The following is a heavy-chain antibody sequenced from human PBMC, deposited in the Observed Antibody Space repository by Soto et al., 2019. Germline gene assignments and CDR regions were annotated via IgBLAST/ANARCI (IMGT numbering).Heavy chain of an antibody. V-gene: IGHV3-23*01. CDR1: GFTFSSYA. CDR2: ISGSGGST. Sequence: GGSLRLSCAASGFTFSSYAMSWVRQAPGKGLEWVSAISGSGGSTYYADSVKGRFTISRDNSKNTLYLQMNSLRAEDTAVYYCAKGGGFYSSSWYDVWGQGTTVTVSS. J-gene: IGHJ6*02. D-gene: IGHD6-13*01. CDR3: AKGGGFYSSSWYDV.